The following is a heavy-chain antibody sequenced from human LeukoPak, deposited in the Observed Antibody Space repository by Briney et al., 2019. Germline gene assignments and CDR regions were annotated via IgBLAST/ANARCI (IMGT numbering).Heavy chain of an antibody. CDR2: MNPKSGNT. V-gene: IGHV1-8*01. J-gene: IGHJ4*02. Sequence: GASVRVSCKASVYTFTSYDINWVRQATGQGLEWMGWMNPKSGNTGYAQKFQGRVTMPTDTSISTAYMGLSSLRSEDTAVYYCARVTGSIDYWGQGTLVTVSS. CDR1: VYTFTSYD. D-gene: IGHD1-26*01. CDR3: ARVTGSIDY.